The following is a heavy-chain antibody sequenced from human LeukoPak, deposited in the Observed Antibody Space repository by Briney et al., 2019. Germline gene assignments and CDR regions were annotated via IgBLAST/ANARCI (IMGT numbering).Heavy chain of an antibody. CDR3: ARSRGIVVVPAAVVWFDP. D-gene: IGHD2-2*01. CDR2: INHSRST. CDR1: SGSFSGYY. Sequence: SETLSLTCAVYSGSFSGYYWSWIRQPPGKGLEWIGEINHSRSTNYNPSLKSRVTISVDTSKNQFSLKLSSVTAADTAVYYCARSRGIVVVPAAVVWFDPWGQGTLVTVSS. V-gene: IGHV4-34*01. J-gene: IGHJ5*02.